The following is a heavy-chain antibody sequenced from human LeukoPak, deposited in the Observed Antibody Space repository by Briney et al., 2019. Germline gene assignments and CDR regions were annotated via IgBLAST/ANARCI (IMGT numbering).Heavy chain of an antibody. V-gene: IGHV3-9*01. J-gene: IGHJ4*02. CDR2: ISWNSGSI. CDR1: GFTFDDYA. Sequence: PGRSLRLSCAASGFTFDDYAMHWVRQAPGKGLEWVSGISWNSGSIGYADSVMGRFTISRDNAKNSLYLQMNSLRAEDTALYYCAKASGIVVVPGDSDYWGQGTLVTVSS. D-gene: IGHD2-2*01. CDR3: AKASGIVVVPGDSDY.